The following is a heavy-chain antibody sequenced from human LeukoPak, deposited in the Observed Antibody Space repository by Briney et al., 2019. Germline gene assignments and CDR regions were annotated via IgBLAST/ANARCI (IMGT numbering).Heavy chain of an antibody. CDR3: ARGSAPHCGGDCYSEGDFDY. J-gene: IGHJ4*02. CDR1: GYTFTSYY. CDR2: INPSGGNT. Sequence: GASVKVSCKASGYTFTSYYMHWVRQAPGQGLEWMGIINPSGGNTNHAQKFQGRVTMTRDTSTSTVYMELSSLRFEDSAVYYCARGSAPHCGGDCYSEGDFDYWGQGTLVTVSS. V-gene: IGHV1-46*01. D-gene: IGHD2-21*02.